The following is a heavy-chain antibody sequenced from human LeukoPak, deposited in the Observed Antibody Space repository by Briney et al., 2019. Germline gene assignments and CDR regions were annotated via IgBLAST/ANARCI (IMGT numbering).Heavy chain of an antibody. CDR1: GYSFTDYY. J-gene: IGHJ6*02. Sequence: ASVNLSCKSSGYSFTDYYIHWVRHAPGQGLGWMGWINPNSGGTNNVQTFQVRVSMTRDTSISTVYMDLSRLTSDDTAVYYCARIQVSHNFFHGLDVWGQGTTVSVSS. D-gene: IGHD5-24*01. V-gene: IGHV1-2*02. CDR2: INPNSGGT. CDR3: ARIQVSHNFFHGLDV.